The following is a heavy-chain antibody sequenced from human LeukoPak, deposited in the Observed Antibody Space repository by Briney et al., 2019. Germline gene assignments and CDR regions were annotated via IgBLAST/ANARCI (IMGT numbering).Heavy chain of an antibody. J-gene: IGHJ5*02. CDR2: IYYSGST. D-gene: IGHD3-22*01. CDR1: GGSISSGDYY. CDR3: ARSFRGYPHRFDP. Sequence: PSETLSLTCTVSGGSISSGDYYWSWIRQPPGKGLEWIGYIYYSGSTYYNPSLKSRVTISVDTSENQFSLKLSSVTAADTAVYYCARSFRGYPHRFDPWGQGTLVTVSS. V-gene: IGHV4-30-4*01.